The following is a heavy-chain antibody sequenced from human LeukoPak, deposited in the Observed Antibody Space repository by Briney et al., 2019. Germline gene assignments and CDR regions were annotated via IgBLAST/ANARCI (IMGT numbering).Heavy chain of an antibody. V-gene: IGHV3-30-3*01. CDR1: GFTFSNYA. D-gene: IGHD6-19*01. CDR3: GRDWGGGYSRGWYGGFDY. J-gene: IGHJ4*02. CDR2: ISYDGSDK. Sequence: GRSLRLSCAASGFTFSNYAMHWVRQAPGKGLEWVAVISYDGSDKYYADSVKGRFTISRDNSKNTLYLQMNSLRPEDTAVYYCGRDWGGGYSRGWYGGFDYRGQGTLVT.